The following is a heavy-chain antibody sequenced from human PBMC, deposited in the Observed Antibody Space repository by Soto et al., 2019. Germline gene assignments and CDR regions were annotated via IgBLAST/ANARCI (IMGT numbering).Heavy chain of an antibody. V-gene: IGHV4-31*03. CDR3: ARAGYYDSSGYYYSFDY. Sequence: SETLSLTCTVSGGSISSGGYYWSWIRQHPGKGLEWIGYIYYSGSTYYNPSLKSRVTISVDTSKNQFSLKLSSVTAADTAVYYCARAGYYDSSGYYYSFDYWGQGTLVTVS. CDR1: GGSISSGGYY. D-gene: IGHD3-22*01. J-gene: IGHJ4*02. CDR2: IYYSGST.